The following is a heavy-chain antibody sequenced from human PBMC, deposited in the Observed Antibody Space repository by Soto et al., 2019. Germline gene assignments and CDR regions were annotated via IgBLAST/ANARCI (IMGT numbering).Heavy chain of an antibody. CDR3: VKDGSSGWPYYYGLDV. CDR2: ISYDGSNK. D-gene: IGHD6-19*01. Sequence: PGGSLRLYCAASGFTFSSYGMHWVRQAPGKGLEWVAVISYDGSNKYYADSVKGRFTISRDNSKNTLYLQMSSLRAEDTAVYYCVKDGSSGWPYYYGLDVWGQGTTVTVSS. CDR1: GFTFSSYG. V-gene: IGHV3-30*18. J-gene: IGHJ6*02.